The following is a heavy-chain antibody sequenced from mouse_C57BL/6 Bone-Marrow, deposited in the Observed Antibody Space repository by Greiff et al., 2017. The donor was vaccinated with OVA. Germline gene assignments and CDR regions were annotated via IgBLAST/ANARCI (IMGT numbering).Heavy chain of an antibody. Sequence: QVQLKESGAELVRPGTSVKMSCKASGYTFTNYWIGWAKQRPGHGLEWIGDIYPGGGYTNYNEKFKGKATLTADKSSSTAYMQFSSLTSEDSAMYYCARKAYDYDGGSMDYWGQGTSVTVSS. D-gene: IGHD2-4*01. V-gene: IGHV1-63*01. CDR2: IYPGGGYT. J-gene: IGHJ4*01. CDR3: ARKAYDYDGGSMDY. CDR1: GYTFTNYW.